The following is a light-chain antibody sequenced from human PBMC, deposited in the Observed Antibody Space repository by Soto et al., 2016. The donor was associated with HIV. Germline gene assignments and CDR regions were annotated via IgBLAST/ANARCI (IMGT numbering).Light chain of an antibody. V-gene: IGKV2-28*01. CDR1: QGLLHSNGYNY. CDR3: MQALQTPIT. CDR2: LGS. J-gene: IGKJ5*01. Sequence: DIVMTQSPLSLPVTPGEPASISCRSSQGLLHSNGYNYLVWYLQKPGQSPQLLIYLGSNRASGVPDRFSGSGSGTDFTLKISRVEAEDVGVYYCMQALQTPITFGQGTR.